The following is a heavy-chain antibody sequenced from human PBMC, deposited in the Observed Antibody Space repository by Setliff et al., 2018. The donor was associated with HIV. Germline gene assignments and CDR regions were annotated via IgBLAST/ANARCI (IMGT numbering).Heavy chain of an antibody. J-gene: IGHJ4*02. CDR1: GGSMNNYY. CDR3: ARAQMHRGVVAWSLYYFDY. CDR2: IYGNDYT. V-gene: IGHV4-59*01. D-gene: IGHD3-10*01. Sequence: PSETLSLTCIVSGGSMNNYYWNWVRQTPGKGLEWIGYIYGNDYTHYTVSLRSRVTISMDTSKNQFSLTLRSVTAADRAIYYCARAQMHRGVVAWSLYYFDYWGQGALVTVSS.